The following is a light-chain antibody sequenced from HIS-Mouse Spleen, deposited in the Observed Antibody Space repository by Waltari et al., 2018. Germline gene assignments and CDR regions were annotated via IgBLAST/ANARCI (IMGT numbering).Light chain of an antibody. CDR2: DVS. Sequence: QSALTQPASVSGSPGQSITISCTGTSIDVGGNTYAPWYQQHPGKAPKLMIYDVSNRPSGVSNRFSGSKSGNTASLTISGLQAEDEADYYCSSYTSSSTPYVFGTGTKVTVL. CDR3: SSYTSSSTPYV. CDR1: SIDVGGNTY. V-gene: IGLV2-14*03. J-gene: IGLJ1*01.